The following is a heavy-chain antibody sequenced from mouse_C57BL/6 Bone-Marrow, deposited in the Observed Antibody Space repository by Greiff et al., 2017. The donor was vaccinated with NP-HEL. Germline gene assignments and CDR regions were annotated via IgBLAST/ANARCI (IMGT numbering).Heavy chain of an antibody. Sequence: EVQLVESEGGLVQPGSSMKLSCTASGFTFSDYYMAWVRQVPEKGLEWVANINYVGSSTYYLDSLKSRFFISRDNAKNIQYLQMRSLKYEDTATYYYAREGGLRRGTYAMDYGGQGTSVTVSS. D-gene: IGHD2-4*01. V-gene: IGHV5-16*01. CDR3: AREGGLRRGTYAMDY. J-gene: IGHJ4*01. CDR2: INYVGSST. CDR1: GFTFSDYY.